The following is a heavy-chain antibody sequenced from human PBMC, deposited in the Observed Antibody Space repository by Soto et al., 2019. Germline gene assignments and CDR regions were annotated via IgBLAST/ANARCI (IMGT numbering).Heavy chain of an antibody. CDR1: GFTFSGSA. J-gene: IGHJ4*02. D-gene: IGHD5-18*01. CDR3: AKDRPSKLNSYGYGY. Sequence: GGSLRLSCAASGFTFSGSAMHWVRQASGKGLEWVGRIRSKANSYATAYAASVKGRFTISRDDSKNTAYLQMNSLRAEDTAVYYCAKDRPSKLNSYGYGYWGQGTLVTVSS. CDR2: IRSKANSYAT. V-gene: IGHV3-73*01.